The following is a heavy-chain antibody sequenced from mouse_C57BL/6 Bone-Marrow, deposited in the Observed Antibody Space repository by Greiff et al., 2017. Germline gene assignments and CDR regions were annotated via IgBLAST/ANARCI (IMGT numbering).Heavy chain of an antibody. CDR2: IDPSDSYT. CDR3: ASELTGTWRYFDV. Sequence: QVQLQQPGAELVKPGASVKLSCKASGYTFTSYWMQWVKQRPGQGLEWIGEIDPSDSYTNYNQKFKGKATLTVDTSSSTAYMQLNSLTSEDSAVYYCASELTGTWRYFDVWGTGTTVTVSS. CDR1: GYTFTSYW. D-gene: IGHD4-1*01. J-gene: IGHJ1*03. V-gene: IGHV1-50*01.